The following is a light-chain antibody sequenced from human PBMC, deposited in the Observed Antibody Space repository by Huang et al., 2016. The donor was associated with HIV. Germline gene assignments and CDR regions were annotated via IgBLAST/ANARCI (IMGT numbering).Light chain of an antibody. V-gene: IGKV3-15*01. CDR3: QQYNNWPFT. J-gene: IGKJ3*01. CDR1: QSISSK. Sequence: ERVMTQSPVTPSVSPGERATFPCRASQSISSKLAWYQQKPGQAPRLLIYGASTRATGIPARFSGSGSGTEFTLTISSLQSEDFAVYYCQQYNNWPFTFGPGTRVDIK. CDR2: GAS.